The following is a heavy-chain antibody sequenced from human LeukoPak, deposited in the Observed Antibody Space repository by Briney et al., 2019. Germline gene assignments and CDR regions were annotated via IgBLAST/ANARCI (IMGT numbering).Heavy chain of an antibody. V-gene: IGHV4-39*01. J-gene: IGHJ4*02. CDR2: IYYSGST. Sequence: KPSETLSLTCTVSGGSISSSSYYWGWIRQPPGKGLEWIGSIYYSGSTYYNPSLKSRVTISVDTSKNQFSLKLSSVTAADTAVYYCARHLSGSYYPYWGQGTLVTVSS. CDR3: ARHLSGSYYPY. D-gene: IGHD1-26*01. CDR1: GGSISSSSYY.